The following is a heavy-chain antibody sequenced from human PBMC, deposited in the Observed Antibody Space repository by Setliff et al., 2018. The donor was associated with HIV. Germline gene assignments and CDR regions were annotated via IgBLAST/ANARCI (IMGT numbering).Heavy chain of an antibody. CDR1: GGSFNTYS. J-gene: IGHJ1*01. D-gene: IGHD1-1*01. CDR2: IITTLGGVT. Sequence: GASVKVSCKTSGGSFNTYSVSWVRQAPGQGLEWMGGIITTLGGVTKYAQKFQGRVTITADESTNTVYMELSSLATEDTAVYYCATGWSEDPTLLQVEYFQHWGQGTLVTVSS. CDR3: ATGWSEDPTLLQVEYFQH. V-gene: IGHV1-69*10.